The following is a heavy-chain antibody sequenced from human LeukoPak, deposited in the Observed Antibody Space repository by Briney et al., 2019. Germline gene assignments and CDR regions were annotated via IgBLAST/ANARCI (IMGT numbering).Heavy chain of an antibody. V-gene: IGHV3-64*01. J-gene: IGHJ6*03. CDR2: ISSNGGST. Sequence: PGGSLRLSCAASGFTFSSYAMHWVRQAPGKGLEYVSAISSNGGSTYYANSVKGRFTISRDNSKNTLYLQMGSLRAEDMAVYYCARAREYDYNYYYYYMDVWGKGTTVTVSS. CDR1: GFTFSSYA. D-gene: IGHD4-11*01. CDR3: ARAREYDYNYYYYYMDV.